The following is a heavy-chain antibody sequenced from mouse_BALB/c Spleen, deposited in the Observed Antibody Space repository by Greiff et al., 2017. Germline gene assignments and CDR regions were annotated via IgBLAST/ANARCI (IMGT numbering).Heavy chain of an antibody. Sequence: EVQLVESGGGLVQPGGSLKLSCAASGFTFSSYTMSWVRQTPEKRLEWVAYISNGGGSTYYPDTVKGRFTISRDNAKNTLYLQMSSLKSEDTAMYYCARQLGLTAWFAYWGQGTLVTVSA. CDR1: GFTFSSYT. CDR3: ARQLGLTAWFAY. J-gene: IGHJ3*01. CDR2: ISNGGGST. V-gene: IGHV5-12-2*01. D-gene: IGHD3-1*01.